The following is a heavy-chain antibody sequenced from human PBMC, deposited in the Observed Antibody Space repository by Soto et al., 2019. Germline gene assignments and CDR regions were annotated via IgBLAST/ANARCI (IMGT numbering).Heavy chain of an antibody. CDR1: GGTFSSYA. Sequence: QVQLVQSGAEVMKPGSSVKVSCKASGGTFSSYAISWVRQAPGQGLEWMGGIIPIFGTVNYAQKFQGRGTITADESTSTAYMELSSLRSEDTAVYYCARGNHRWLQLWYFDLWGRGTLVTVSS. J-gene: IGHJ2*01. CDR2: IIPIFGTV. D-gene: IGHD5-12*01. CDR3: ARGNHRWLQLWYFDL. V-gene: IGHV1-69*12.